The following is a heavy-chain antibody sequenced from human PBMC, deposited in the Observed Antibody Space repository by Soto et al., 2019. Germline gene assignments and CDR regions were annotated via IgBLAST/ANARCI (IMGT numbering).Heavy chain of an antibody. V-gene: IGHV3-73*02. CDR2: IRSKADNYAT. Sequence: EVQLVESGGGLVQPGGSLKLSCAVSGFTFSVSAIHWVRQASGKGLEWVGRIRSKADNYATAYGASVKGRFSISRDDSKNTAYLQISSLNTEDTAVYYCARLAEWEYYDGMDVWGQGTTVTVPS. CDR1: GFTFSVSA. CDR3: ARLAEWEYYDGMDV. D-gene: IGHD1-26*01. J-gene: IGHJ6*02.